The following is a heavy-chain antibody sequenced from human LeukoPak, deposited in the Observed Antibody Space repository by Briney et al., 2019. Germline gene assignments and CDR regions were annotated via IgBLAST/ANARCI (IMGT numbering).Heavy chain of an antibody. D-gene: IGHD2-21*01. V-gene: IGHV3-23*01. CDR1: GFPFSGYA. J-gene: IGHJ4*02. CDR3: AKVLGSRIAVSDPFDY. Sequence: GGSLRLSCAASGFPFSGYALNWVRQAPGKGLXXXXXXSGSGGTIFYADSVKGRFTISRDHSKNTLYLQMNSLRAEDTAVYYCAKVLGSRIAVSDPFDYWGQGTLVTVSS. CDR2: XSGSGGTI.